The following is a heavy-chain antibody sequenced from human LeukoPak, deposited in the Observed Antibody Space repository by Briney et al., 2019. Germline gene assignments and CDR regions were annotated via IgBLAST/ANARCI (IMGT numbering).Heavy chain of an antibody. Sequence: PSETLSLTCAVSGGSISSSSYYWGWIRQPPGKGLEWIGSIYYSGSTYYNPSLKSRVTISVDTSKNQFSLKLSSVTAADTVVYYCARLRVTADAFDIWGQGTMVTVSS. V-gene: IGHV4-39*01. CDR3: ARLRVTADAFDI. CDR1: GGSISSSSYY. D-gene: IGHD4-17*01. J-gene: IGHJ3*02. CDR2: IYYSGST.